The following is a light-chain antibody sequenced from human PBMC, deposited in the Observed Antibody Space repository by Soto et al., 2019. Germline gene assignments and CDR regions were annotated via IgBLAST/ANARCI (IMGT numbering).Light chain of an antibody. CDR2: GAS. V-gene: IGKV3-15*01. CDR3: QQYNSWLRGT. CDR1: QSLSSN. J-gene: IGKJ1*01. Sequence: ETVMTQSPATLSVSPGERATLSCRASQSLSSNLAWYQHKPGQPPRLVIYGASTRATGVSAMFSGSGSGTEFTLTISSLQSEVVAVYYCQQYNSWLRGTFGQGTGVKSN.